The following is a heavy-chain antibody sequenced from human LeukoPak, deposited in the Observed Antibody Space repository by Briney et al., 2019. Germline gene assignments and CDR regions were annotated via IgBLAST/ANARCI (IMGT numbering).Heavy chain of an antibody. CDR1: GGSFSGYY. Sequence: SETLSLTCAVYGGSFSGYYWSWIRQPPGKGLEWIGEINHSGSTNYNPSLKSRVTISVDTSKNQFSLKLSSVTAADTAVYHCARAPTDMTLRRTNWFDPWGQGTLVTVSS. CDR3: ARAPTDMTLRRTNWFDP. V-gene: IGHV4-34*01. CDR2: INHSGST. J-gene: IGHJ5*02. D-gene: IGHD4-17*01.